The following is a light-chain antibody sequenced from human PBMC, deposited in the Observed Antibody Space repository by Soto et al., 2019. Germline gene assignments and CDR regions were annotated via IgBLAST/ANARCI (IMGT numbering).Light chain of an antibody. CDR3: QRYNTCPYT. J-gene: IGKJ2*01. Sequence: DIQMTQSPSTPSASVGDRVTITRRASQMISMWLAWYQQKPGKAPELLIYDASSLASGVATRFSGSGFGTDFTLTISSLQPDDLATYYCQRYNTCPYTFGHGTKLEIK. V-gene: IGKV1-5*01. CDR2: DAS. CDR1: QMISMW.